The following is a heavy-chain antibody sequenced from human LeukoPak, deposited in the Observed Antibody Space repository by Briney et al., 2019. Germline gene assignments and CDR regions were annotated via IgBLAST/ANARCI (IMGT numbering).Heavy chain of an antibody. D-gene: IGHD3-16*01. J-gene: IGHJ4*02. CDR3: TRLTDGYHDYVWGSWDY. CDR2: TYPGNSYT. CDR1: GYSFTNYW. V-gene: IGHV5-51*01. Sequence: GESLKISCKGSGYSFTNYWIGWVRQMPGKGLEWMGITYPGNSYTRYSPSFQGQVTISADRSISTAYLQWSSLKASDTAMYYCTRLTDGYHDYVWGSWDYWGQGTLVTVSS.